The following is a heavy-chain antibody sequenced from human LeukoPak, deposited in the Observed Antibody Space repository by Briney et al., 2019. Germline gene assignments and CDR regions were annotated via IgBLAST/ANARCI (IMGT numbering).Heavy chain of an antibody. Sequence: SGGSLRLSCAASGFTFSSYAMHWVRQTPGKGLEWVSAISGSGGSTYYADSVKGRFTISRDNSKNTLYLQMNSLRAEDTALYYCAKESGYSSGWAFDYWGQGTLVTVSS. CDR1: GFTFSSYA. CDR3: AKESGYSSGWAFDY. D-gene: IGHD6-19*01. V-gene: IGHV3-23*01. J-gene: IGHJ4*02. CDR2: ISGSGGST.